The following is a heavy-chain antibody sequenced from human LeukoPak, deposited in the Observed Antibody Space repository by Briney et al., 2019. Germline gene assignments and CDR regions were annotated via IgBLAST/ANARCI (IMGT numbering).Heavy chain of an antibody. D-gene: IGHD3-9*01. V-gene: IGHV3-7*01. CDR3: AGDSGWLFRY. CDR2: IKQDGSEK. Sequence: GGALRLSCAASGFTFSSYWMTWVRQAPGKGVEGVAIIKQDGSEKYYVDSVKGRFTISRDNAKNSLFLQMNSLRAEDTAVYYCAGDSGWLFRYWGQGTLVTVSS. J-gene: IGHJ4*02. CDR1: GFTFSSYW.